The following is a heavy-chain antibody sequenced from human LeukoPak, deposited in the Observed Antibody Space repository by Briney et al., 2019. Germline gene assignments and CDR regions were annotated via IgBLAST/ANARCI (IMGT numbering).Heavy chain of an antibody. CDR3: ARVRADNSGHDIDY. CDR2: LWYDGSNE. D-gene: IGHD1-26*01. Sequence: PGTSLRLSCAASGFTFSAYVMHWVRQAPGKGLEWVAILWYDGSNEYYADSVKGRFTMSRDNSKNTLHLQMNSLRAEDTAVYYCARVRADNSGHDIDYWGQGTLVTVSS. V-gene: IGHV3-33*01. J-gene: IGHJ4*02. CDR1: GFTFSAYV.